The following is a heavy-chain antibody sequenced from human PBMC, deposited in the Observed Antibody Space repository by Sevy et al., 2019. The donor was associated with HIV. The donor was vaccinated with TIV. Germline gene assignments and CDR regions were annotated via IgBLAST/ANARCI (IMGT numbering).Heavy chain of an antibody. D-gene: IGHD2-2*01. V-gene: IGHV3-7*03. J-gene: IGHJ6*02. CDR1: GFTFSNYW. Sequence: ESLKISCAASGFTFSNYWMTWVRQAPGKGLEWVANIKRDGSERYYVASVKGRFTISRDNAKNSLYLQMNSLRADDTAVYYCARDCSSTTCLWGLDVWGQGTTVTVSS. CDR3: ARDCSSTTCLWGLDV. CDR2: IKRDGSER.